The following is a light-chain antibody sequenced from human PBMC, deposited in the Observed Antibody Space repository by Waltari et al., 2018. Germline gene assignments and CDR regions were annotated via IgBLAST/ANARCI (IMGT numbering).Light chain of an antibody. CDR3: SSFTGTMWV. CDR1: SSDIDFDDY. J-gene: IGLJ3*02. V-gene: IGLV2-14*01. Sequence: QSALTQPASVSGSPGQSITISCTGSSSDIDFDDYVSWYQHLPGKAPKLMIYGVTNRPSGISNRFSGSKSDNTASLTISGLQADDEADYDCSSFTGTMWVFGGGTKLTVL. CDR2: GVT.